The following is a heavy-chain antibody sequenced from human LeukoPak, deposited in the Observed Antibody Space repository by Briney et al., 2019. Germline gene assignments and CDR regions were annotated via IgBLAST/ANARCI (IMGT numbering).Heavy chain of an antibody. CDR3: ARSSGRRLSTVHWFDP. CDR2: INPNSGGT. D-gene: IGHD4-17*01. Sequence: GSVKVSCKASGYTFTGYYMHWVRQAPGQGLEWMGWINPNSGGTNYAQKFQGRVTMTRDTSISTAYMELSRLRSDDTAVYYCARSSGRRLSTVHWFDPWGQGTLVTVSS. V-gene: IGHV1-2*02. J-gene: IGHJ5*02. CDR1: GYTFTGYY.